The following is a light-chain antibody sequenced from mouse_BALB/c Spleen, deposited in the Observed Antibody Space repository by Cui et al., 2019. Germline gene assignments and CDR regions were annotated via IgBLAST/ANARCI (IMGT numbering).Light chain of an antibody. CDR3: HQWSSYHT. CDR1: SSVSY. CDR2: STS. V-gene: IGKV4-80*01. J-gene: IGKJ2*01. Sequence: QIVLTQSPALMSASLGEEITLTCSASSSVSYMHWYQQKSGTSPKLLIYSTSNLASGVPSRFSGSGYGTFYSLTISSVEAEDAADYYCHQWSSYHTFGGGTKLEIK.